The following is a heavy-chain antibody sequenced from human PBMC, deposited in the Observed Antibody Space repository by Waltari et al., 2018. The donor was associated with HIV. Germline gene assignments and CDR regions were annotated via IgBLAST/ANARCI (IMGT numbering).Heavy chain of an antibody. D-gene: IGHD7-27*01. J-gene: IGHJ3*01. Sequence: EVQLAASGGGLVRPGGSLSLSCRVSGRTFGRFGMHWVRLVAGSGLEWVGGLNWDGEKRSYADSVKGRCTISRDNSKNSLSLHIINVKVDDTASYFCARAWAWGWEIPGTFDLWGPGTTVIVSS. CDR1: GRTFGRFG. CDR3: ARAWAWGWEIPGTFDL. V-gene: IGHV3-20*04. CDR2: LNWDGEKR.